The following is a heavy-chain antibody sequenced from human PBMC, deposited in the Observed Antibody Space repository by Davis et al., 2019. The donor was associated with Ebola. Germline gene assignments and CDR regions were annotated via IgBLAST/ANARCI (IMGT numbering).Heavy chain of an antibody. V-gene: IGHV1-8*01. CDR1: GYTFTSYD. CDR3: ATAFDRRHYGSWFDP. D-gene: IGHD4-17*01. Sequence: ASVKVSCKPSGYTFTSYDINWVRQATGQGPEWMGWMNPNSGNTGYAQKFQGRVTMTRNTSITTAYMEVSSLTSEDTAVYYCATAFDRRHYGSWFDPWGQGTPVTVSS. J-gene: IGHJ5*02. CDR2: MNPNSGNT.